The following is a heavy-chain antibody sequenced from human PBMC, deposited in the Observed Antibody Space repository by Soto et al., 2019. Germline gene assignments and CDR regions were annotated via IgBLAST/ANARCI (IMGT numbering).Heavy chain of an antibody. J-gene: IGHJ3*02. CDR3: ARDPRGYSFDI. CDR1: GGSISSGGYS. CDR2: IYHSGST. Sequence: LSLTCAVSGGSISSGGYSWSWIRQPPGKGLEWIGYIYHSGSTYYNPSLKSRVTISVDRSKNQFSLKLSSVTAADTAVYYCARDPRGYSFDIWGQGTMVTVSS. V-gene: IGHV4-30-2*01. D-gene: IGHD5-12*01.